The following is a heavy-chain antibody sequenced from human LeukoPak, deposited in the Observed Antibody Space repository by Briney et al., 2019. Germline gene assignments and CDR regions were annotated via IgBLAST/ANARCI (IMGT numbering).Heavy chain of an antibody. Sequence: GGSLRLSCAASGFTFSTYAMSWVRQAPGKGLEWVSVISGSGGSTYYGDSVKGRFTISRDNSKNTLFLQMNSLRAEDTAVYYCAKGLAAAASDSYGMDVWGQGTTVTVSS. CDR2: ISGSGGST. CDR1: GFTFSTYA. J-gene: IGHJ6*02. D-gene: IGHD6-13*01. CDR3: AKGLAAAASDSYGMDV. V-gene: IGHV3-23*01.